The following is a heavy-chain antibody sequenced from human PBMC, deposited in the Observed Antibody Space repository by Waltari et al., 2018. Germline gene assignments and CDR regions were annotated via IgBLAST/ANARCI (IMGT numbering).Heavy chain of an antibody. CDR1: GYTFTGYY. CDR3: ARYRFLGGPSSVFDY. D-gene: IGHD2-15*01. J-gene: IGHJ4*02. V-gene: IGHV1-2*02. Sequence: QVQLVQSGAEVKKPGASVKVSCKASGYTFTGYYMHWVRQAPGQGLEWMGWINPNSGGTNYAQKFQGRVTMTRDTSISTAYMELSRLRSDDTAVYYCARYRFLGGPSSVFDYWGQGTLVTVSS. CDR2: INPNSGGT.